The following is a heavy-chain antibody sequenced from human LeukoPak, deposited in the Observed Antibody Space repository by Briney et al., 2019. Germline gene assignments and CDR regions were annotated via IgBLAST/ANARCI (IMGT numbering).Heavy chain of an antibody. CDR3: ATGGRYYYMDV. CDR2: INPNSGGT. CDR1: GYTFTGYY. Sequence: GASVKVSCKASGYTFTGYYMHWVRQAPGQGLEWMGWINPNSGGTNYAQKFQGRVSMTEDTSTDTAYMELSSLRSEDTAVYYCATGGRYYYMDVWGKGTMVTVSS. D-gene: IGHD1-26*01. V-gene: IGHV1-2*02. J-gene: IGHJ6*03.